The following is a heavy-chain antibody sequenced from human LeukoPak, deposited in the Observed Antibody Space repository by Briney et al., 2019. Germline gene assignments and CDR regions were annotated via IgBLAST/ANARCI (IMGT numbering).Heavy chain of an antibody. D-gene: IGHD1-20*01. CDR1: GGSISSYY. Sequence: PSETLSLTCTVSGGSISSYYWSWIRQPPGKGLEWIGYIYYSGSTNYNPSLKSRVTISVDTSKNQFSLKLSSVTAADTAVYYCARHGITGIKFYYYYGMDVWGQGTTVTVSS. CDR2: IYYSGST. CDR3: ARHGITGIKFYYYYGMDV. J-gene: IGHJ6*02. V-gene: IGHV4-59*08.